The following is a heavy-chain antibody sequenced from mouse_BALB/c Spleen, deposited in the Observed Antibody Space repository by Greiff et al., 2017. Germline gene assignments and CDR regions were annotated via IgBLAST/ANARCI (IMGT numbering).Heavy chain of an antibody. CDR1: GFSLTSYG. J-gene: IGHJ1*01. Sequence: QVQLKESGPGLVAPSQSLSITCTVSGFSLTSYGVHWVRQPPGKGLEWLGVIWAGGSTNYNSALMSRLSISKDNSKSQVFLKMNSLQTDDTAMYYCARGERPDWYFDVWGAGTTVTVSS. CDR3: ARGERPDWYFDV. V-gene: IGHV2-9*02. CDR2: IWAGGST.